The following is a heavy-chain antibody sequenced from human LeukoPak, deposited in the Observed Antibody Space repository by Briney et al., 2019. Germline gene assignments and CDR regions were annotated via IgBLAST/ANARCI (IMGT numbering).Heavy chain of an antibody. J-gene: IGHJ4*02. V-gene: IGHV3-21*01. CDR3: ARDFYYGSGSYYNVKSFGY. CDR1: GFTFSSYS. D-gene: IGHD3-10*01. CDR2: ISSSSSYI. Sequence: GGSLRLSCAAFGFTFSSYSMNWVRQAPGKGLEWVSSISSSSSYIYYADSVKGRFTISRDNAKNSLYLQMNSLRAEDTAVYYCARDFYYGSGSYYNVKSFGYWGQGTLVTVSS.